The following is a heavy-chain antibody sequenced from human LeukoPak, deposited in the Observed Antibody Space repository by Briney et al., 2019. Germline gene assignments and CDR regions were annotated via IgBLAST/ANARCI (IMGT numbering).Heavy chain of an antibody. V-gene: IGHV3-21*01. CDR3: AGDYEGNLAFDI. CDR2: ISSSSTYI. J-gene: IGHJ3*02. Sequence: GGSLRLSCAASGFTLSNCSMNWVRQAPGKGLEWVSSISSSSTYIYYADSLEGRFTISRDNVRNSLYLQMNSLRAEDTAVYYCAGDYEGNLAFDIWGQGTMVTVSS. CDR1: GFTLSNCS. D-gene: IGHD4-23*01.